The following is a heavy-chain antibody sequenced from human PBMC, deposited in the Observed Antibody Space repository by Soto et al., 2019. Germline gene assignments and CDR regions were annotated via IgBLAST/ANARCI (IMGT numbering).Heavy chain of an antibody. V-gene: IGHV4-30-2*01. J-gene: IGHJ5*02. CDR1: GGSISSGGYS. CDR2: IYHSGST. Sequence: PSETLSLTCAVSGGSISSGGYSWILIRQPPGKGLEWIGYIYHSGSTYYNPSLKSRVTISVDRSKNQFSLKLSSVTAADTAVYYCARMYYYDSSGYYGPYNWFDPWGQGTLVTVSS. D-gene: IGHD3-22*01. CDR3: ARMYYYDSSGYYGPYNWFDP.